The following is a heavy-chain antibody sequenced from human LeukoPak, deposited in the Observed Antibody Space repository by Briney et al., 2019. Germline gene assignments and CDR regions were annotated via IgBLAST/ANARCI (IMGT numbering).Heavy chain of an antibody. V-gene: IGHV3-74*01. CDR1: GFTFSSYW. Sequence: GGSLRLSCAASGFTFSSYWMHWVRQAPGNGLVWVSRIKSDGNTNYADSVKGRFTISRENAKNTVSLQMNSLRAEDTGVYYCARAPSESGGYYPEYFRHWGQGTLVTVSS. D-gene: IGHD3-22*01. CDR2: IKSDGNT. J-gene: IGHJ1*01. CDR3: ARAPSESGGYYPEYFRH.